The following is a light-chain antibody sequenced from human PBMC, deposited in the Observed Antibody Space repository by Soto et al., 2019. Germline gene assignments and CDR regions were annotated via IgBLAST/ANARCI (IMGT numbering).Light chain of an antibody. Sequence: QSVLTQPRSVSGSPGQSVTISCTGTSSDVGGYNYVSWYQQHPGKAPKLMIYDVTKRPSGVPDRFSGSKSGNTASLTISGLQAEDEADYYCCSSAGSQTRVFGTGTKVTVL. V-gene: IGLV2-11*01. CDR3: CSSAGSQTRV. J-gene: IGLJ1*01. CDR1: SSDVGGYNY. CDR2: DVT.